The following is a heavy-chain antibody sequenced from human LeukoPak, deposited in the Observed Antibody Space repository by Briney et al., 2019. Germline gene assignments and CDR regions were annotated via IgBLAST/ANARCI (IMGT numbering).Heavy chain of an antibody. Sequence: GGSLRLSCAASGFTFSNFAMSWVRQAPGKGLEWVSAISGSGGSTYYADSVKGRFTISRDNSKNTLYLQMNSLRAEDTAVYYCAKDPRYYYDSSGYYSSFDIWGQGTMVTVSS. CDR3: AKDPRYYYDSSGYYSSFDI. D-gene: IGHD3-22*01. J-gene: IGHJ3*02. CDR2: ISGSGGST. V-gene: IGHV3-23*01. CDR1: GFTFSNFA.